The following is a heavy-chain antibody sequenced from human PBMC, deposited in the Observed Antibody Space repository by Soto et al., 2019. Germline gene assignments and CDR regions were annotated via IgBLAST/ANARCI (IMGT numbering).Heavy chain of an antibody. CDR2: IYYSGST. Sequence: SETLSLTCTLSGGSVRSDYWSWTRQPAVKKMEWIGYIYYSGSTNYNPSLKSRVTISVDTSKNQFSLKLSSVTAADTAVYYCASRYGGTFAYWGQGTLVTAS. D-gene: IGHD4-17*01. CDR3: ASRYGGTFAY. CDR1: GGSVRSDY. V-gene: IGHV4-59*08. J-gene: IGHJ4*02.